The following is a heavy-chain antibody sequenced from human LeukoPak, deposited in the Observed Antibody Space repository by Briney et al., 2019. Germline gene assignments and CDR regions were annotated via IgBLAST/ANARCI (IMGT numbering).Heavy chain of an antibody. Sequence: GGSLRLSCAASGFTFSSYAMQRVRQAPGKGLEWVAVISYDGSNKYYADSVEGRFTISRDNSKNTLYLQMNSLRAEDTAVYYCTCYGPEGYYFDYWGQGTLVTVSS. CDR2: ISYDGSNK. D-gene: IGHD4-17*01. CDR3: TCYGPEGYYFDY. V-gene: IGHV3-30*04. CDR1: GFTFSSYA. J-gene: IGHJ4*02.